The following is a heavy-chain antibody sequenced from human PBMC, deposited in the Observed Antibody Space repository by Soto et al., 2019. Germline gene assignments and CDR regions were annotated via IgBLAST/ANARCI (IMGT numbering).Heavy chain of an antibody. CDR1: GGSISSGGYY. CDR3: ARGDRRFGESHA. D-gene: IGHD3-10*01. J-gene: IGHJ5*02. CDR2: IYYSGST. V-gene: IGHV4-31*03. Sequence: QVQLQESGPGLVKPSQTLSLTCTVSGGSISSGGYYWSWIRQHPGKGLEWIGYIYYSGSTYYNPSLTSRGTIAVDASKNPFSRKLSSVTAADTAVYYCARGDRRFGESHAWGQGTLVTVSS.